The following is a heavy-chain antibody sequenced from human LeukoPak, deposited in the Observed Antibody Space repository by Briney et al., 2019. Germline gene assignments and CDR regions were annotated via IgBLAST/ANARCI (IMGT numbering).Heavy chain of an antibody. CDR2: VYYSGST. CDR3: ARDYNDLTMIVTGADY. CDR1: GGSISNYY. J-gene: IGHJ4*02. V-gene: IGHV4-59*12. Sequence: SETLSLTCTVFGGSISNYYWSWIRQPPGTGLEWIGYVYYSGSTNYNPSLKTRVTISVDTSKNQFSLKLSSVTAADTAVYYCARDYNDLTMIVTGADYWGQGTLVTVSS. D-gene: IGHD3-22*01.